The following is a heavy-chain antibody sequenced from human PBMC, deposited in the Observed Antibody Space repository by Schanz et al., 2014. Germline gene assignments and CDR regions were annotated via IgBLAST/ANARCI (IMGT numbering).Heavy chain of an antibody. D-gene: IGHD2-2*02. CDR2: ISGYTGDT. J-gene: IGHJ6*03. CDR3: AGTYCSSTSCYTGYYYMDV. CDR1: GYDFHIYA. Sequence: QILLVQPGPEVKKPGASVTVSCKASGYDFHIYAYSWVRQAPGQGPEWIGWISGYTGDTKYAQKFQHRVNMTTDRTTSTVYMELRSLRFDDTAVYYCAGTYCSSTSCYTGYYYMDVWGQGTLVTVSS. V-gene: IGHV1-18*01.